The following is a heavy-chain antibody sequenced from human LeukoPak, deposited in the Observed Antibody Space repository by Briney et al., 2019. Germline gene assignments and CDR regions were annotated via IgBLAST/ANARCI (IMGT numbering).Heavy chain of an antibody. D-gene: IGHD3-22*01. J-gene: IGHJ4*02. CDR1: GYTLTELS. CDR2: FDPEDGET. V-gene: IGHV1-24*01. Sequence: GASVKVSCKVSGYTLTELSMHWVRQAPGKGLEWMGGFDPEDGETIYAQKFQGRVTMTEDTSTDTAYMELSSLRSEDTAVYYCATNYDSSGYWCYFDYWGQGTLVTVSS. CDR3: ATNYDSSGYWCYFDY.